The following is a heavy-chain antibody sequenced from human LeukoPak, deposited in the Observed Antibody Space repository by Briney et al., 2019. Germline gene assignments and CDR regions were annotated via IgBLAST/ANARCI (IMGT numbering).Heavy chain of an antibody. V-gene: IGHV3-66*01. CDR2: IDSGGST. Sequence: GGSLRLSCAASGFTVSSNYMSWVRQASGKGLEWVSLIDSGGSTYYADSVKGRFTISRDNSKNTLYLQMNSLRADDTAVYYCARETYCSGGSCYKGNAFDIWGQGTMVTVSS. CDR3: ARETYCSGGSCYKGNAFDI. CDR1: GFTVSSNY. J-gene: IGHJ3*02. D-gene: IGHD2-15*01.